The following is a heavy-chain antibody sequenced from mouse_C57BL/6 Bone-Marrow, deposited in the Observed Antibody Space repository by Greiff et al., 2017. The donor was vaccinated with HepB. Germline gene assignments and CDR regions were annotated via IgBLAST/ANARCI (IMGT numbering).Heavy chain of an antibody. D-gene: IGHD2-1*01. V-gene: IGHV1-82*01. CDR2: IYPGDGDT. CDR1: GYAFSSSW. J-gene: IGHJ1*03. CDR3: ARPHYGNYGDWYFDV. Sequence: QVQLQQSGPELVKPGASVKISCKASGYAFSSSWMNWVKQRPGKGLEWIGRIYPGDGDTNYNGKFKGKATLTADKSSSTAYMQLSSLTSEDSAVYFCARPHYGNYGDWYFDVWGTGTTVTVSS.